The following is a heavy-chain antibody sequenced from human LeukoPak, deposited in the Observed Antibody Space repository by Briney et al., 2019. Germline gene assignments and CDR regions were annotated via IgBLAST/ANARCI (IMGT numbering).Heavy chain of an antibody. CDR1: GFTFSSTG. CDR2: IRHDGNNK. D-gene: IGHD1-14*01. V-gene: IGHV3-30*02. J-gene: IGHJ4*02. CDR3: ARTYNPDY. Sequence: GGSLRLSCTASGFTFSSTGMHWVRQAPGKGLEWVSYIRHDGNNKYYGDSVKGRLTVSRDNSKNTLYLQMNSLRVEDTAVYYCARTYNPDYWGQGTLVTVSS.